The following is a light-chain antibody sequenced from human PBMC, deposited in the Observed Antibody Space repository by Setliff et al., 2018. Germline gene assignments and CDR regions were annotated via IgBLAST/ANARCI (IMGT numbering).Light chain of an antibody. CDR2: DVY. Sequence: QSALAQPRSVSGSPGRSVSISCTGTSSDVGGSNYVSWYQQHPGRAPKLMIYDVYRRPSGVPDRFSGSKSGNTASLTISGLQAEDEADYYCCSYVGSHTLRVFGTGTKVTVL. CDR1: SSDVGGSNY. V-gene: IGLV2-11*01. J-gene: IGLJ1*01. CDR3: CSYVGSHTLRV.